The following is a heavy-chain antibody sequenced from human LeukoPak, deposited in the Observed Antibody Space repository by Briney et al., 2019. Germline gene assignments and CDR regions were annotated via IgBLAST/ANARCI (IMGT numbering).Heavy chain of an antibody. CDR2: INPSGGST. CDR1: GYTFTSYY. D-gene: IGHD4-17*01. V-gene: IGHV1-46*01. Sequence: ASVKVSCKASGYTFTSYYMHWVRQASGQGLEWMGIINPSGGSTSYAQKFQGRVTMTRDTSTSTVYMELSSLRSEDTAVYYCARSEDGGTVTPSDYYYYGMDVWGQGTTVTVSS. CDR3: ARSEDGGTVTPSDYYYYGMDV. J-gene: IGHJ6*02.